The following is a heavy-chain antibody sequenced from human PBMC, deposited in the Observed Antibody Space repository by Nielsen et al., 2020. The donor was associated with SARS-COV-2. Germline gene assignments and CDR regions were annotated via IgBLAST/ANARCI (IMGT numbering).Heavy chain of an antibody. J-gene: IGHJ6*02. CDR1: GFTFSSYG. V-gene: IGHV3-30*03. D-gene: IGHD4-17*01. Sequence: GESLKISCAASGFTFSSYGMHWVRQSPGKGLEWVAVISYDGSNKYYADSVKGRFTISRDNSKNTLYLQMNSLRAEDTAVYYCARASADYGDYGPPDYGMDVWGQGTTVTVSS. CDR3: ARASADYGDYGPPDYGMDV. CDR2: ISYDGSNK.